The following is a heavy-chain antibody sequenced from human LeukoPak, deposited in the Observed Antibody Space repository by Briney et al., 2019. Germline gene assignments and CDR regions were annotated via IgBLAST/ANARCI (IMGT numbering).Heavy chain of an antibody. J-gene: IGHJ6*03. CDR3: AKGGYSNSPGYMDV. Sequence: GGSLRLSCAASGFAFSTYGMHWVRQAPGKGLEWVSGISWNSGSRAYADSVKGRFTISRDNVKNSLYLQMNSLRAEDMALYYCAKGGYSNSPGYMDVWGKGTTVTVSS. CDR1: GFAFSTYG. CDR2: ISWNSGSR. D-gene: IGHD6-13*01. V-gene: IGHV3-9*03.